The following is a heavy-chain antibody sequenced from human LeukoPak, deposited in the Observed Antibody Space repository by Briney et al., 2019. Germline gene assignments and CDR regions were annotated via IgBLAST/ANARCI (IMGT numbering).Heavy chain of an antibody. V-gene: IGHV4-59*08. CDR1: GGFLSSYY. CDR3: VRHRGYDSGGYYRWFDP. D-gene: IGHD3-22*01. J-gene: IGHJ5*02. CDR2: ISFSGIT. Sequence: PSETLSLTCTGPGGFLSSYYRCWIRQPPGKGLEWIGHISFSGITHYNPSLKSPVTLSVDTSKNQFSLKLASVTAAGTGLYDCVRHRGYDSGGYYRWFDPWGQGTLVTVSS.